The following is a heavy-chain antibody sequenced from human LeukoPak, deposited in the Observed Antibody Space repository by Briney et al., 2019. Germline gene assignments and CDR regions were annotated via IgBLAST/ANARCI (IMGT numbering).Heavy chain of an antibody. Sequence: SETLSLTCTVSGYSISSGYYWGWIRQPPGKGLEWIGSIYHSGSTYYNPSLKSRFTFSVDTSKNPLSLKLSSVTAADTAVYYCARDKSSGPTGWFDPWGQGTLVTVPS. D-gene: IGHD6-19*01. CDR2: IYHSGST. J-gene: IGHJ5*02. V-gene: IGHV4-38-2*02. CDR1: GYSISSGYY. CDR3: ARDKSSGPTGWFDP.